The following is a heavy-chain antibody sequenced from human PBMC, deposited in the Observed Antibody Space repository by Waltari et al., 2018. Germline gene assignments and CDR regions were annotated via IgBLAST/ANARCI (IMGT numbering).Heavy chain of an antibody. CDR1: GGSFSGYY. CDR3: ASNLGDTASLFDY. V-gene: IGHV4-34*01. CDR2: INHSGST. Sequence: QVQLQQWGAGLLKPSETLSLTCAVYGGSFSGYYWSWIRQPPGKGLEWIGEINHSGSTNYNPSLKSRVTISVDTSKNQFSLKLSSVTAADTAVYYCASNLGDTASLFDYWGQGTLVTVSS. J-gene: IGHJ4*02. D-gene: IGHD5-18*01.